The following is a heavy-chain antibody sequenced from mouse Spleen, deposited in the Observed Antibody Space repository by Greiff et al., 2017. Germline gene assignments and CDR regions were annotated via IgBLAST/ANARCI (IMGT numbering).Heavy chain of an antibody. J-gene: IGHJ3*01. CDR1: GFTFSDFY. D-gene: IGHD2-1*01. CDR3: ASYYGNYEGFAY. CDR2: SRNKANDYTT. Sequence: EVKLVESGGGLVQSGRSLRLSCATSGFTFSDFYMEWVSQAPGKGLEWIAASRNKANDYTTDYSASVKGRFIVSRDSSQSILYHQMNARRAGDTAIYYCASYYGNYEGFAYWGQGTLVTVSA. V-gene: IGHV7-1*01.